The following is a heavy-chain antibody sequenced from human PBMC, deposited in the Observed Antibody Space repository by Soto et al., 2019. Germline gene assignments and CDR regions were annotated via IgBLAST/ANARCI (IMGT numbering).Heavy chain of an antibody. J-gene: IGHJ3*02. CDR2: ILPIFGTA. CDR3: ARGHEFGGNSDAFVI. V-gene: IGHV1-69*14. CDR1: GGTFSTSS. Sequence: QVQLVQSGAEVKKPGSSVKVSCKASGGTFSTSSINWLRQAPGQRPEWMGNILPIFGTADYAQKFRDRVTITADKSTNTAYMELRSLFSEDAAVYYCARGHEFGGNSDAFVIWGQGTVVTVSS. D-gene: IGHD3-10*01.